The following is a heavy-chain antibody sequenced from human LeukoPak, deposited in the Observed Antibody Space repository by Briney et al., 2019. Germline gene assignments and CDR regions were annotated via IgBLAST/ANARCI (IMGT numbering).Heavy chain of an antibody. CDR3: ARGGSSGYYYAPDY. V-gene: IGHV3-48*02. Sequence: GGSLRLSCAASGFTFSSYSMNWVRQAPGKGLEWVSYISSSSSTIYYADSVKGRFTISRDNAKNSLYLQMNSLRDEDTAVYYCARGGSSGYYYAPDYWGQGTLVTVSS. J-gene: IGHJ4*02. D-gene: IGHD3-22*01. CDR1: GFTFSSYS. CDR2: ISSSSSTI.